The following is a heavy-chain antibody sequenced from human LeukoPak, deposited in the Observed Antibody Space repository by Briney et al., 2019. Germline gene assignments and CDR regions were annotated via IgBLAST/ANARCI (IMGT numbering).Heavy chain of an antibody. CDR3: AREGYCSSTSCYVRY. D-gene: IGHD2-2*01. CDR2: IYTSGST. V-gene: IGHV4-4*07. J-gene: IGHJ4*02. CDR1: GGSISSYY. Sequence: SETLSLTCTVFGGSISSYYWSWIRQPAGKGLEWIGRIYTSGSTNYNPSLKSRVTMSVDTSKNQFSLKLSSVTAADTAVYYCAREGYCSSTSCYVRYWGQGTLVTVSS.